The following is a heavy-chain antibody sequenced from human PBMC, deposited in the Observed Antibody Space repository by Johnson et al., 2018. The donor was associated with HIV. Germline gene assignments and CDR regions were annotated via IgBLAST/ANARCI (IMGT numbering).Heavy chain of an antibody. J-gene: IGHJ3*02. Sequence: VQLVESGAGLVQPGGSLRLSCVASGLTVSSNYMSWVRQAPGKGLEWVSVIYSGGSTYYADSVKGRFTISRDNSKNTLYLQMNSLRAEDTAVYYCARERGSGSYLPRRNAFDIWGQGTMVTVSS. CDR2: IYSGGST. D-gene: IGHD1-26*01. CDR3: ARERGSGSYLPRRNAFDI. CDR1: GLTVSSNY. V-gene: IGHV3-66*01.